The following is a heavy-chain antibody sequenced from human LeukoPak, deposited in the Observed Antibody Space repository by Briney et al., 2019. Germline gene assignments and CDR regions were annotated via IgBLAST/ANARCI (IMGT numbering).Heavy chain of an antibody. D-gene: IGHD6-19*01. V-gene: IGHV4-59*01. CDR2: IYYSGST. CDR1: GASISSYY. CDR3: ARVSVAGTSDAFDI. Sequence: PSETLSLTCTVSGASISSYYWSWIRQPPGRGLEWIGYIYYSGSTNYNPSLKSRVTISVDTSKNQFSLKLSSVTAADTAVYYCARVSVAGTSDAFDIWGQGTMVTVSS. J-gene: IGHJ3*02.